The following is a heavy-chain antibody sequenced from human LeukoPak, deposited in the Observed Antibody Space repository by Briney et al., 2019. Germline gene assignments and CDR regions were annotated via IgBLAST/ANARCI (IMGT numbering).Heavy chain of an antibody. V-gene: IGHV4-59*01. D-gene: IGHD3-3*02. CDR3: ARGTLAYYFDY. CDR2: IYYSGST. Sequence: SETLSLTCTVSGGSISTYYWSWIRQSPGKGLEWIGYIYYSGSTNYNPSLKSRVTISVDTSRNQFSLKLSSVTAADTAVYYCARGTLAYYFDYWGHGTLVTVSS. J-gene: IGHJ4*01. CDR1: GGSISTYY.